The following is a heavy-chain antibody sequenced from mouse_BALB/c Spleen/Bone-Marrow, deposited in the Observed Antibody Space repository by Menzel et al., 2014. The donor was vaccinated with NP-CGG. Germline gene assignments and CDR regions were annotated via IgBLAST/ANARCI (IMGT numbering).Heavy chain of an antibody. CDR2: INPSNGGT. CDR3: TRGRRDAMDY. J-gene: IGHJ4*01. V-gene: IGHV1S81*02. CDR1: GYTFTSYY. Sequence: QVHVKQSGAELVKPGASVKLSCKASGYTFTSYYMYWVKQRPGQGLEWIGEINPSNGGTNFNEKSKSKATLTVDKSSSTAYMQLSSLTSEDSAVYYCTRGRRDAMDYWGQGTSVTVSS.